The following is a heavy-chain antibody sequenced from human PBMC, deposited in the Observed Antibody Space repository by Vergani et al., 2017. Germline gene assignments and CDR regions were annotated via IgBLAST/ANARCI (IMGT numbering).Heavy chain of an antibody. V-gene: IGHV1-69*01. CDR2: IIPIFGTA. CDR3: ATSGLPDGYNYMTFDI. CDR1: GGTFSSYA. J-gene: IGHJ3*02. D-gene: IGHD5-24*01. Sequence: QVQLVQSGAEVKKPGSSVKVSCKASGGTFSSYAISWVRQAPGQGLEWMGGIIPIFGTANYAQKFQGRVTITADESTSTAYMELSSLRSEDTAVYYCATSGLPDGYNYMTFDIWGQGTMVTVSS.